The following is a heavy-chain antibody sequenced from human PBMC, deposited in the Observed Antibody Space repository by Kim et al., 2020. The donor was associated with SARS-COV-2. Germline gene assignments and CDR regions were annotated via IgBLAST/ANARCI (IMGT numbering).Heavy chain of an antibody. CDR2: IKSKTDGGTK. Sequence: GGSLRLSCAASGFTFSNAWMSWVRQAPGKGLEWVGRIKSKTDGGTKDYAAPVKGRFTISRDDSKNTLYLQMNSLKTEDTAVYYCTTAGRTKRNYYYYYGMDVWGQGTTVTVSS. CDR1: GFTFSNAW. J-gene: IGHJ6*02. V-gene: IGHV3-15*01. D-gene: IGHD2-8*01. CDR3: TTAGRTKRNYYYYYGMDV.